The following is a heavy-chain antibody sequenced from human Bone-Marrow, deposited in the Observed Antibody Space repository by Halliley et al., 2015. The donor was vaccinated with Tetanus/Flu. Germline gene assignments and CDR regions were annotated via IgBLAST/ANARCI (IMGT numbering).Heavy chain of an antibody. D-gene: IGHD6-25*01. CDR2: YSGSP. CDR3: VRGTLGSGGNGYYYYGMDV. J-gene: IGHJ6*02. Sequence: YSGSPSYNPSLKSRVTISVDTSKNQFALKVNSVAAADTALYYCVRGTLGSGGNGYYYYGMDVWGRGTMVTVSS. V-gene: IGHV4-31*02.